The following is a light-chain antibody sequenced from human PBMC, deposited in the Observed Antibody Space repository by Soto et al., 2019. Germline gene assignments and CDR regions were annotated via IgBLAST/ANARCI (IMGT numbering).Light chain of an antibody. CDR3: QQYNSYSGVT. V-gene: IGKV1-5*01. Sequence: DIQMTQSPSTLSASVGDRVTITCRASQSISSWLAWYQQKPGKAPKLLIYDAFSLESGVPSRFSGSGSGTEFTLTISSLQPDDFATYYCQQYNSYSGVTFGPGTKVDIK. J-gene: IGKJ3*01. CDR1: QSISSW. CDR2: DAF.